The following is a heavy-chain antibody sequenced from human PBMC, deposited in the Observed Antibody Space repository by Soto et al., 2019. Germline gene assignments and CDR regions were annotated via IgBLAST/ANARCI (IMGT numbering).Heavy chain of an antibody. CDR3: ARQQWLAPDY. D-gene: IGHD6-19*01. Sequence: PGESLKISCKGSGYSFTSYWISWVRQMPGKGLEWMGRIDPSDSYTNYSPSFQGHVTISADKSISTAYLQWSSLKASYTAMYYCARQQWLAPDYWGQGTLVTVSS. CDR1: GYSFTSYW. CDR2: IDPSDSYT. J-gene: IGHJ4*02. V-gene: IGHV5-10-1*01.